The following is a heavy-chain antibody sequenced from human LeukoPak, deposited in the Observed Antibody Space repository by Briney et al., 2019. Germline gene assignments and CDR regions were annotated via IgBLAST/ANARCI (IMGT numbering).Heavy chain of an antibody. J-gene: IGHJ4*02. V-gene: IGHV3-30*03. Sequence: GGSLRLSCAASGFTFSSYGMHWVRQAPGKGLEWVAVISYDGSNKYYADSVKGRFTISRDNSKNTLYLQMNNLRHEDTALYYCATRDFDFWGQGTLVTVSS. CDR3: ATRDFDF. CDR2: ISYDGSNK. CDR1: GFTFSSYG.